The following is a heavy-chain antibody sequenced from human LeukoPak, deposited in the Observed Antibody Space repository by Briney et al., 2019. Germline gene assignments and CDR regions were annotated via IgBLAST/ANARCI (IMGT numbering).Heavy chain of an antibody. CDR1: GYTFTNYD. V-gene: IGHV1-8*02. J-gene: IGHJ4*02. D-gene: IGHD2-15*01. CDR2: MNPNSGNT. CDR3: ARCATPRIACFDF. Sequence: ASVKVSCKASGYTFTNYDINWVRQATGQGLEWMGWMNPNSGNTGYAQKFQGRVTINRNTSTSTAYMELSSLRSEDTAVYYCARCATPRIACFDFWGQGTLVTVSS.